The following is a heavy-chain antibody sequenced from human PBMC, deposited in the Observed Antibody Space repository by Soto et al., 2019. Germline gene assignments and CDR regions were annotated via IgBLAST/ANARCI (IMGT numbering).Heavy chain of an antibody. CDR2: IYYSGST. CDR1: GGSISQGGYY. J-gene: IGHJ4*02. D-gene: IGHD2-21*01. Sequence: QTLSLTCSVSGGSISQGGYYWTWIRQHPEKGLEWIGYIYYSGSTYYKPSLKSRLTISVDTSKNQFSLMLSSVTAADTAVYYCARGGPTAYYFDYWGLGTLVTVS. CDR3: ARGGPTAYYFDY. V-gene: IGHV4-31*03.